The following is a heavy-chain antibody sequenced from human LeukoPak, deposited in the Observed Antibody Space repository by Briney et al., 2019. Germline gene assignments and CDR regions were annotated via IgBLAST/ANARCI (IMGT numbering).Heavy chain of an antibody. Sequence: ASVTVSCTASGYIFTSYAMHWVRQAPGQRLEWMGWINAGNGNTKYSQKFQGRVTITRDTSASTAYMELSSLRSEDTAVYYCARDRPAYGDYDVSGFDPWGQGTLVTVSS. D-gene: IGHD4-17*01. CDR1: GYIFTSYA. J-gene: IGHJ5*02. CDR2: INAGNGNT. V-gene: IGHV1-3*01. CDR3: ARDRPAYGDYDVSGFDP.